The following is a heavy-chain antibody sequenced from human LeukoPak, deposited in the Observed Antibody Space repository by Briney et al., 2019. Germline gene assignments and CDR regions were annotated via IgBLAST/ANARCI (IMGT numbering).Heavy chain of an antibody. CDR2: IYYSGST. Sequence: SETLSLTCTVSGGSISSSSYYWGWIRQPPGKGLEWIGSIYYSGSTYYNPSLKSRVTISVDTSKNQFSLKLSSVTAADTAVYYCARDGYYYDSSGYYWFDYWGQGTLVTVSS. J-gene: IGHJ4*02. V-gene: IGHV4-39*07. D-gene: IGHD3-22*01. CDR1: GGSISSSSYY. CDR3: ARDGYYYDSSGYYWFDY.